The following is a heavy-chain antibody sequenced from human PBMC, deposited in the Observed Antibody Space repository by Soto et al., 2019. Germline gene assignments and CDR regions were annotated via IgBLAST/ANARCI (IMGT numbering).Heavy chain of an antibody. D-gene: IGHD6-13*01. J-gene: IGHJ4*02. V-gene: IGHV1-2*02. CDR2: INPNTGVT. Sequence: ASVKASCKASGYTFTGYYLHWVRQAPGQGLEWMGWINPNTGVTSFAQNFQGRVTMTRDTSIRTAYMELSWLRSDDTAIYYCARKLIAASGTFDYWGQGTLVTVSS. CDR1: GYTFTGYY. CDR3: ARKLIAASGTFDY.